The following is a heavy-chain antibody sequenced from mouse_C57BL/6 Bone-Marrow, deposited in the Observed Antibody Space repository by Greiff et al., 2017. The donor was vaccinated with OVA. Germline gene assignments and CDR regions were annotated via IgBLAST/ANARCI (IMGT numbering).Heavy chain of an antibody. CDR3: ARDRYYYGSRPFDY. CDR2: ISDGGSYT. J-gene: IGHJ2*01. CDR1: GFTFSSYA. Sequence: EVQRVESGGGLVKPGGSLKLSCAASGFTFSSYAMSWVRQTPEKRLEWVATISDGGSYTYSPDNVKGRFTISRDNAKNNLYLQMSHLKSEDTAMYYCARDRYYYGSRPFDYWGQGTTLTVSS. D-gene: IGHD1-1*01. V-gene: IGHV5-4*01.